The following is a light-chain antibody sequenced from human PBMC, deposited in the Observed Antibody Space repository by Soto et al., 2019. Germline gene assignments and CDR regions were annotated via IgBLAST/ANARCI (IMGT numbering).Light chain of an antibody. Sequence: AIQMTQSPSSLSASVGDRVTITCRASQGTRNDLGWYQQKLGKAPKLLIYAASSLQSGVPSRFSGSGSGTDFTLTISSLQPEDFATYYCLQDYNYPLTFGGGTKVDIK. CDR1: QGTRND. CDR3: LQDYNYPLT. J-gene: IGKJ4*01. CDR2: AAS. V-gene: IGKV1-6*01.